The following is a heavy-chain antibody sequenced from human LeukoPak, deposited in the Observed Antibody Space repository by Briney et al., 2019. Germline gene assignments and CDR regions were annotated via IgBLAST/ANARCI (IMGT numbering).Heavy chain of an antibody. D-gene: IGHD3-22*01. CDR1: GGTFSSYA. CDR3: ARAFYDSSGYYGAFDY. V-gene: IGHV1-69*01. Sequence: GSSVKVSCKASGGTFSSYAISWVRQAPGQGLEWMGGIIPIFGTANYAQKFQGRVTMTADESTSTAYMELSSLRSEDTAVYYCARAFYDSSGYYGAFDYWGQGTLVTVSS. CDR2: IIPIFGTA. J-gene: IGHJ4*02.